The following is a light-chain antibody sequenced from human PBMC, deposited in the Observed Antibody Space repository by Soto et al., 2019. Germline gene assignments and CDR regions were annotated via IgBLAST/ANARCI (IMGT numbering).Light chain of an antibody. CDR2: GAS. J-gene: IGKJ1*01. V-gene: IGKV3-15*01. CDR3: QQYNNWPPWT. Sequence: ERVMTHSPATLSVSPGERATLSCRPSQSVSSNLAWYQQKPGQAPRLLIYGASTRATGIPARFSGSGSGTEFTLTISSLQSEDFAVYYCQQYNNWPPWTFGQGTKVDIK. CDR1: QSVSSN.